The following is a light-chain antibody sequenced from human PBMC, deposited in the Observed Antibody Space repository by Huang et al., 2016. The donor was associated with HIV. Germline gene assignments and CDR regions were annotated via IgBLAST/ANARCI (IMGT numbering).Light chain of an antibody. CDR2: GAS. CDR1: QSVSSFY. V-gene: IGKV3-20*01. Sequence: EIVLTQSPGTLSLSPGETATLSCRASQSVSSFYVAWYQQKPGQAPRLLIYGASSRATGIPDRFSGSGSGTAFTLTINRLEPGDFAVYYCQQYGRSRWTFGQGTKLEIK. J-gene: IGKJ2*02. CDR3: QQYGRSRWT.